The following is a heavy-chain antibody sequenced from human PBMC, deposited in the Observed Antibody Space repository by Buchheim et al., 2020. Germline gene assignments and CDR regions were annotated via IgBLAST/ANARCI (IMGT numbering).Heavy chain of an antibody. J-gene: IGHJ5*02. D-gene: IGHD3-22*01. CDR2: MYYSGGT. V-gene: IGHV4-31*03. Sequence: QVQLQESGPGLVKPSQTLSLTCTVSGASITSGGYYWSWIRQHPGKGLECLGYMYYSGGTYSTPSLKSRVTISGDTSKNQFSLKLSSVTAADTAVYYCARYYYESSGFNWFDPWGQGTL. CDR3: ARYYYESSGFNWFDP. CDR1: GASITSGGYY.